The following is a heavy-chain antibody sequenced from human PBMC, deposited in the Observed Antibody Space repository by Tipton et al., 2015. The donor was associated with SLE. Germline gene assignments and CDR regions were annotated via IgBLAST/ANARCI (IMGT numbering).Heavy chain of an antibody. Sequence: AGLVKPSETLSLTCTVYGESLSGHYWVWIRQPPGKGLEWIGEINHSGSTNYNPSLKSRVTISVDTSKNQFSLKLSSVTAADTAVYYCARRPHYDYGMDVGGQGSTVTVSS. J-gene: IGHJ6*02. CDR3: ARRPHYDYGMDV. CDR1: GESLSGHY. V-gene: IGHV4-34*01. CDR2: INHSGST.